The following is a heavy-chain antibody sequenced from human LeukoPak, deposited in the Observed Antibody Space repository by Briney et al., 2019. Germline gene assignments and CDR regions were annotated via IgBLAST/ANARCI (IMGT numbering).Heavy chain of an antibody. Sequence: GGSLRLSCAASGLTFSSYWMHWVRQAPGKGLVWVSHIKSDGSNTNYAGSVKGRFTISRDNAKNTLYLQMNSLRAEDTAVYYCASSSILGTTRQFDYWGQGTLVTVSS. CDR2: IKSDGSNT. CDR3: ASSSILGTTRQFDY. D-gene: IGHD1-26*01. J-gene: IGHJ4*02. CDR1: GLTFSSYW. V-gene: IGHV3-74*01.